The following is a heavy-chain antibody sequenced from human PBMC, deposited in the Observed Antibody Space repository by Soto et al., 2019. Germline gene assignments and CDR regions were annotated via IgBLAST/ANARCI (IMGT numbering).Heavy chain of an antibody. CDR1: GCTFTSYA. D-gene: IGHD6-19*01. V-gene: IGHV1-3*01. CDR2: INAGNGNT. Sequence: ASVKVSCKASGCTFTSYAMHWVRQAPGQRLEWMGWINAGNGNTKYSQKFQGRVTITRDTSASTAYMELSSLRSEDTAVYYCARVLFDSGLPPRIAVAGPYFDYWGQGTLVTVSS. CDR3: ARVLFDSGLPPRIAVAGPYFDY. J-gene: IGHJ4*02.